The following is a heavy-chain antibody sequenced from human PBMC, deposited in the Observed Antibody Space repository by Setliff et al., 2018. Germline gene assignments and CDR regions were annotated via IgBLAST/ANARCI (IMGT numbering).Heavy chain of an antibody. Sequence: PSETLSLTCAVSGSSIISDYYWVWIRQPPGRGLEWIGSIFQSGNTYYNPPLKSRVTISVDTSKNQFSLKVNSVTAADTAVYYCATLLANYGSGMDVWGQGTTVTVSS. V-gene: IGHV4-38-2*01. J-gene: IGHJ6*02. CDR3: ATLLANYGSGMDV. D-gene: IGHD3-10*01. CDR2: IFQSGNT. CDR1: GSSIISDYY.